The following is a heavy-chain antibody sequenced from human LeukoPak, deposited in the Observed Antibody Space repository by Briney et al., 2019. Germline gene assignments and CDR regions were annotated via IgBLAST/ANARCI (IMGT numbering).Heavy chain of an antibody. D-gene: IGHD3-10*01. CDR3: ARVMVRRINVPDF. Sequence: ASVKVSCKASGYTFTGYYIHWVRQAPGQGLEWMGWINPNSGGTNSAQKFQGRVTMTRDTSISTAYMEMSRLRSDDTAMYYCARVMVRRINVPDFWGQGTLVTVSS. CDR1: GYTFTGYY. J-gene: IGHJ4*02. CDR2: INPNSGGT. V-gene: IGHV1-2*02.